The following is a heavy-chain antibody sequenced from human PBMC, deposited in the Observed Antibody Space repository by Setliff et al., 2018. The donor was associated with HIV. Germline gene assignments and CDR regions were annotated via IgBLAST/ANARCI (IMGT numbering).Heavy chain of an antibody. D-gene: IGHD3-16*02. CDR2: INDDGNKK. J-gene: IGHJ3*02. V-gene: IGHV3-7*01. Sequence: PGGSLRLSCAASGFTFSSYTMNWVRQAPGKGLEWVANINDDGNKKYYVGSVKGRFTISRDNAKNSLSLQMNSLTSEDTAVYYCVRGLEEAYLSFDVFDIWGQGTMVTVSS. CDR1: GFTFSSYT. CDR3: VRGLEEAYLSFDVFDI.